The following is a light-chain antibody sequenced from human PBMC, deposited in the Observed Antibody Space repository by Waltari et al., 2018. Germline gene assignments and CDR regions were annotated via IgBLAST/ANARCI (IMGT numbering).Light chain of an antibody. J-gene: IGLJ2*01. V-gene: IGLV3-19*01. CDR2: DKN. CDR1: SLRRYY. CDR3: HSRDASGVGGS. Sequence: SSELTQDPAVSVAMGQTVRITCQGDSLRRYYAHWYQQRPGQAPGLVMYDKNNRPSGVPDRFSGSTSHNTASLTIPGSQAEDEASYYCHSRDASGVGGSFGGGTKLTVL.